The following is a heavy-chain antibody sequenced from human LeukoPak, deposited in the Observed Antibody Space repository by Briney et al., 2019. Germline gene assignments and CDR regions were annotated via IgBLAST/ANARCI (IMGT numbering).Heavy chain of an antibody. J-gene: IGHJ4*02. CDR1: GGSISSYY. V-gene: IGHV4-59*01. CDR2: IYYSGST. CDR3: ATAMVRGVNLY. Sequence: SETLSLTCTVSGGSISSYYWSWIRQPPGKGLEWIGYIYYSGSTNYNPSLKSRVTISVDTSKNQFSLKLSSVTAADTAVYYCATAMVRGVNLYWGQGTLVTVSS. D-gene: IGHD3-10*01.